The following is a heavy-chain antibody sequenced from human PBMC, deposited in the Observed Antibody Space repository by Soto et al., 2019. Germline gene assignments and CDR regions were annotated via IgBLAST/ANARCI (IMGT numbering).Heavy chain of an antibody. CDR2: IKHDGSEK. CDR3: AIITRGFSMDV. D-gene: IGHD1-20*01. Sequence: GGPLRLSGAAPGFTFIAYWMSWVRQTPGKGLEWVANIKHDGSEKYYVDSVKGRFTISRDNAKNSLFLEMNSLRAEDTAVFYCAIITRGFSMDVWGQGTTVTVSS. V-gene: IGHV3-7*01. CDR1: GFTFIAYW. J-gene: IGHJ6*02.